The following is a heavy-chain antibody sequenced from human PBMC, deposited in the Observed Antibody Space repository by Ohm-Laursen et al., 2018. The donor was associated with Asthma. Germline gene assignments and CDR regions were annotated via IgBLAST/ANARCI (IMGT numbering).Heavy chain of an antibody. D-gene: IGHD3-10*01. CDR3: ARGQGSGDSSGSDPFDL. V-gene: IGHV3-53*01. CDR1: GFSVSRHF. CDR2: IYPGGAT. J-gene: IGHJ3*01. Sequence: SLRLSCAASGFSVSRHFMNWIRQGPEKGLEWVSDIYPGGATFYADSVKGRFTISRDDSKNTLNLQMSSLRRDDTAVYYCARGQGSGDSSGSDPFDLWGQGTTVIASS.